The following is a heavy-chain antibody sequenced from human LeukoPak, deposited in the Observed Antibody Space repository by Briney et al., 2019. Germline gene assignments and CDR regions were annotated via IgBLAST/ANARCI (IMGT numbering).Heavy chain of an antibody. CDR1: GGTFSSYA. CDR3: ADTRDGYNYSY. D-gene: IGHD5-24*01. CDR2: IIPTLGIA. Sequence: ASVKVSCKASGGTFSSYAISWVRQAPGQGLEWMGRIIPTLGIANYAQKFQGRVTITADKSTSTAYMELSSLRSEDTAVYYCADTRDGYNYSYWGQGTLVTVSS. J-gene: IGHJ4*02. V-gene: IGHV1-69*04.